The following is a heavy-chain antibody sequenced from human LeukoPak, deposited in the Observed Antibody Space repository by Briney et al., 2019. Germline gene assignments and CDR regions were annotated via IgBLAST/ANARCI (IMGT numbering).Heavy chain of an antibody. D-gene: IGHD3-22*01. CDR3: ARDFPSYYYDSSAID. J-gene: IGHJ4*02. V-gene: IGHV4-38-2*02. CDR1: GYPISSGYY. CDR2: IYHSGST. Sequence: SETLSLTCTVSGYPISSGYYWGWIRQPPGKGLEWIGSIYHSGSTYYNPSLKSRVTISVDTSKNQFSLKLRSVTAADTAVYYCARDFPSYYYDSSAIDWGQGTLVTVSS.